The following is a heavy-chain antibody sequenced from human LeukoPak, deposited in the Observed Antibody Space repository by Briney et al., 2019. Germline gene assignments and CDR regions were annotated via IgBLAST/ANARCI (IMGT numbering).Heavy chain of an antibody. CDR2: IKQDGSAK. J-gene: IGHJ4*02. CDR3: ATSSNAPGNY. CDR1: GFTFNSYW. D-gene: IGHD2-2*01. Sequence: GGSLRLSCAASGFTFNSYWMSWVRQVPGKGLEWVANIKQDGSAKYYVGSVKGRFTISRDNAKNSLYLQMNSLRAEDTAVYYCATSSNAPGNYWGQGTLVTVSS. V-gene: IGHV3-7*01.